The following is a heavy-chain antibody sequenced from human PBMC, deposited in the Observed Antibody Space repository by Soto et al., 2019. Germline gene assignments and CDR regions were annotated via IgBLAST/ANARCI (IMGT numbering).Heavy chain of an antibody. CDR1: GFTFSSYG. D-gene: IGHD6-6*01. Sequence: GGSLRLSCAASGFTFSSYGMHWVRQAPGKGLEWVAVISYDGSNKYYADSVKGRFTISRDNSKNTLYLQMNSLRAEDTAVYYCAKDRRPVDYYYYGMDVWGQGTTVTVSS. CDR2: ISYDGSNK. V-gene: IGHV3-30*18. CDR3: AKDRRPVDYYYYGMDV. J-gene: IGHJ6*02.